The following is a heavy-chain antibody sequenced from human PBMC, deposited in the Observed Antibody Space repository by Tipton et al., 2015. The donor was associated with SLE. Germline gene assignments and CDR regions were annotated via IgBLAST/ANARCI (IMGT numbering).Heavy chain of an antibody. CDR3: ARDPGGYSSGGGFDP. D-gene: IGHD3-22*01. V-gene: IGHV4-59*11. CDR1: GGSISSHY. Sequence: TLSLTCTVSGGSISSHYWSWIRQPPGKGLEWIGYIYHSGSTNYNPSLKSRVTISVDTSKNQFSLKLSSVTAADTAVYYCARDPGGYSSGGGFDPWGQGTLVTVSS. J-gene: IGHJ5*02. CDR2: IYHSGST.